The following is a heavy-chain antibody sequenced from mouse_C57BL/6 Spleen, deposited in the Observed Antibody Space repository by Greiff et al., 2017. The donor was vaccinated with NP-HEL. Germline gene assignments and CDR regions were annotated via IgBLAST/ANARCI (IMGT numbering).Heavy chain of an antibody. V-gene: IGHV2-9*01. Sequence: VKLMESGPGLVAPSPSLSIPCTVSGFSLTSYGVDWVRQPPGKGLEWLGVIWGGGGTNYNSALMSRLSISKDNSKSQAFLKTNRLHTDDTAKYYCAKQGYDYGSLAYWGKGTLVTVSA. CDR1: GFSLTSYG. D-gene: IGHD2-4*01. CDR3: AKQGYDYGSLAY. CDR2: IWGGGGT. J-gene: IGHJ3*01.